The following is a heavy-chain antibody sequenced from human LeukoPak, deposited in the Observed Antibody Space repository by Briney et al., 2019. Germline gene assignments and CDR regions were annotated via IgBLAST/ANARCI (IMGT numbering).Heavy chain of an antibody. Sequence: PGGSLRLSRAASGFTFDDYAMHWVRQAPGKGLEWVSLISGDGGSTYYADSVKGRFTISRDNSKNSLYLQMNSLRTEDTALYYCAKDIKLDFWSGLFGYWGQGTLVTVSS. V-gene: IGHV3-43*02. CDR3: AKDIKLDFWSGLFGY. J-gene: IGHJ4*02. D-gene: IGHD3-3*01. CDR1: GFTFDDYA. CDR2: ISGDGGST.